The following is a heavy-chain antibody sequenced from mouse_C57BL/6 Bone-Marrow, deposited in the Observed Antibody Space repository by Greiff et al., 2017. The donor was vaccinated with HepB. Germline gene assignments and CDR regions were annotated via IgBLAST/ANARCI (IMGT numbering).Heavy chain of an antibody. CDR2: INPNNGGT. Sequence: VQLQQSGPELVKPGASVKISCKASGYTFTDYYMNWVKQSHGKSLEWIGDINPNNGGTSYNQKFKGKATLTVDKSSSTAYMELRSLTSEDSAVYYCARRPPYYAMDYWGQGTSVTVSS. J-gene: IGHJ4*01. V-gene: IGHV1-26*01. CDR1: GYTFTDYY. CDR3: ARRPPYYAMDY.